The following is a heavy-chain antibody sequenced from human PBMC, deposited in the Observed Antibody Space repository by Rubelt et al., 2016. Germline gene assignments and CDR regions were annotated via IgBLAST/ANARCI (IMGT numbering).Heavy chain of an antibody. CDR1: GYTFTGYY. J-gene: IGHJ4*02. D-gene: IGHD6-6*01. V-gene: IGHV1-2*02. Sequence: QVQLVQSGAEVKKPGASVKVSCKASGYTFTGYYMHWVRQAPGQGLEWMGWINPNSGGTNYAQKFQGRVTMTRDTSSSTAYMELSSLRSEDTAVYYCATTIAIRPYYFDYWGQGTLVTVSS. CDR2: INPNSGGT. CDR3: ATTIAIRPYYFDY.